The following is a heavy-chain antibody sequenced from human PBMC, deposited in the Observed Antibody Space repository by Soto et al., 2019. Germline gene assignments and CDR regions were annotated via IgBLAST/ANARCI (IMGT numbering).Heavy chain of an antibody. V-gene: IGHV4-31*03. CDR1: GASVNSGGYY. D-gene: IGHD6-6*01. J-gene: IGHJ4*02. CDR2: IYYSGST. CDR3: ARERGGSTSSDDY. Sequence: SETLSLTCTVSGASVNSGGYYWSWIRQHPGKGLEWIGYIYYSGSTNYNPSLNSRVSMSIDTSKKQFSLRLSSVTPADTAVYYCARERGGSTSSDDYWGQGTLVTVSS.